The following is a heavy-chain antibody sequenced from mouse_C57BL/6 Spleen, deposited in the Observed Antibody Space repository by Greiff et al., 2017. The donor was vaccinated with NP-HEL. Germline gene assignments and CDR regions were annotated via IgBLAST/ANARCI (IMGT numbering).Heavy chain of an antibody. V-gene: IGHV3-6*01. CDR3: ARDRRREVDY. CDR2: ISYDGSN. J-gene: IGHJ2*01. Sequence: EVQLQESGPGLVKPSQSLSLTCSVTGYSITSGYYWNWIRQFPGNKLEWMGYISYDGSNNYNPSLKNRISITRDTSKNQVFLKLNSVTTEDTATYYCARDRRREVDYWGQGTTLTVSS. CDR1: GYSITSGYY.